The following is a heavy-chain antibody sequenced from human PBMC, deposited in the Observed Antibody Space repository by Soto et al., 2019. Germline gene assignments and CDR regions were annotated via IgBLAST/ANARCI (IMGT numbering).Heavy chain of an antibody. CDR1: GFTFNTYA. Sequence: GGSLRLSCAASGFTFNTYAMSWVRQAPGKGLEWVSAISGSESKKYYADSVKGRFTISRDNSKNMLYLQMNSPRAEDTAVYYCAKEDFWSGYYPYYYYGMDVWGQXTTVTVS. V-gene: IGHV3-23*01. CDR2: ISGSESKK. J-gene: IGHJ6*02. D-gene: IGHD3-3*01. CDR3: AKEDFWSGYYPYYYYGMDV.